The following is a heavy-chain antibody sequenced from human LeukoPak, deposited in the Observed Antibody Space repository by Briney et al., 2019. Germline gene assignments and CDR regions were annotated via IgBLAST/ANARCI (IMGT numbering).Heavy chain of an antibody. V-gene: IGHV4-31*03. Sequence: PSQTLSLTCTVSGGSISSSGYYWSWIRQHPGRGLEWIGYIYYSGSTYYNPSLKSRVTISVDTSKNQFSLKLSSVTAADTAVYYCARAGGQQLVFDYWGQGTLVTVSS. D-gene: IGHD6-13*01. CDR2: IYYSGST. CDR3: ARAGGQQLVFDY. J-gene: IGHJ4*02. CDR1: GGSISSSGYY.